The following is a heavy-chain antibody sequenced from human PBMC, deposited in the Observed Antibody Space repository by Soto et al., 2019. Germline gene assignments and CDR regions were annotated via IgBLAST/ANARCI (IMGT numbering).Heavy chain of an antibody. CDR2: MNPNSGNT. V-gene: IGHV1-8*01. J-gene: IGHJ4*02. CDR1: GYTFSSYD. Sequence: QVQLVQSGAEVKKPGASVKVSCKASGYTFSSYDINWVRQATGQGLEWMGWMNPNSGNTGYAQKFQGRVTMTRNTSISTAYKELSSLRSEDTAVYSWASESSYGLVYWGQGTLVTVSS. CDR3: ASESSYGLVY. D-gene: IGHD5-18*01.